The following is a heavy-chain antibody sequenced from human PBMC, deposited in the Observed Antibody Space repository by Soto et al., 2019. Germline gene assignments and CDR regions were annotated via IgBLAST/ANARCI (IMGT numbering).Heavy chain of an antibody. V-gene: IGHV3-48*03. CDR3: ARDATDSSSWYTWYFDL. Sequence: EVQLVESGGGLVQPGGSLRLSCAASGFTFSSYKMNWVRQAPGKGLEWVSYISSSGSTIYYADSVKGRFTISRDNAKNSLYLQMNSLRAEDTAVYYCARDATDSSSWYTWYFDLWGRGTLVTVSS. D-gene: IGHD6-13*01. CDR2: ISSSGSTI. CDR1: GFTFSSYK. J-gene: IGHJ2*01.